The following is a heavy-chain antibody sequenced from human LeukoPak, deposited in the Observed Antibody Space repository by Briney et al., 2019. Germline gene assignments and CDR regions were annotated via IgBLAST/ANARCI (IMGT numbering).Heavy chain of an antibody. J-gene: IGHJ6*02. CDR3: ARGRYYHMDV. Sequence: GGSLRLSCGASGFTFSSYWMHWVRQAPGKGLVWVSRIKTDGSSATYADSVKGRFTISRDNAKNTLYLQMNSLRAEDTAVYYCARGRYYHMDVWGQGTTVTVSS. V-gene: IGHV3-74*01. CDR1: GFTFSSYW. CDR2: IKTDGSSA.